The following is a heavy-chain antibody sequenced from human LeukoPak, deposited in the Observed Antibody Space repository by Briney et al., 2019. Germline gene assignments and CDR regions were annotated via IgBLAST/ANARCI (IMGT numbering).Heavy chain of an antibody. CDR1: GFTFSSYA. J-gene: IGHJ4*02. Sequence: PGGSLRLSCAASGFTFSSYAMHWVRQAPGKGLGWVAVISYDGSNKYYADSVKGRFTISRDNSKNTLYLQMKSLRAEDTAVYYCARDGRRYSSGWYPTLYYFDYWGQGTLVTVSS. CDR2: ISYDGSNK. D-gene: IGHD6-19*01. V-gene: IGHV3-30*04. CDR3: ARDGRRYSSGWYPTLYYFDY.